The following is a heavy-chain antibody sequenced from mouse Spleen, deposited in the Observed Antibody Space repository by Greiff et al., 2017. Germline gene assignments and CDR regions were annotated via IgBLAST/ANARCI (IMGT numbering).Heavy chain of an antibody. V-gene: IGHV5-9-3*01. Sequence: EVKVEESGGGLVKPGGSLKLSCAASGFTFSSYAMSWVRQTPEKRLEWVATISSGGGYTYYPDSVKGRFTISRDNAKNTLYLQMSSLRSEDTAMYYCARQDGSDYAMDYWGQGTSVTVSS. D-gene: IGHD1-1*01. CDR3: ARQDGSDYAMDY. J-gene: IGHJ4*01. CDR1: GFTFSSYA. CDR2: ISSGGGYT.